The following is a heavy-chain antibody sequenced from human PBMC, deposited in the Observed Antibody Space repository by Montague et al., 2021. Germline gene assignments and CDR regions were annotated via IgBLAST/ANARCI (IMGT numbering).Heavy chain of an antibody. V-gene: IGHV3-74*01. CDR3: VRDRPTAWFDS. CDR1: GFSFSSLR. J-gene: IGHJ5*01. D-gene: IGHD5-18*01. CDR2: ITSDGSDT. Sequence: SLRLSCAASGFSFSSLRMHWVRQAPGKGLVWVSQITSDGSDTNYADSVKGRFTISRDNAKSTPYLQMNSLRDEDTAVYYCVRDRPTAWFDSWGQGTLVTVSS.